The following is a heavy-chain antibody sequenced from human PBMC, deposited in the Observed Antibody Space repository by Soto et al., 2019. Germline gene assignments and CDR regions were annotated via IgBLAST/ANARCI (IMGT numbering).Heavy chain of an antibody. Sequence: EVQLVESGGGLVKPGGSLRLSCVVSGFTFSSYSMNWVRQAPGKGLEWVSSISSSSIYTSYADSVKGRFTISRDNAKNSVNLQMNRLRAEDTAVYYCARDFKESQYYYYCMDVWGKGTTVTVSS. CDR3: ARDFKESQYYYYCMDV. CDR1: GFTFSSYS. CDR2: ISSSSIYT. D-gene: IGHD3-10*01. J-gene: IGHJ6*03. V-gene: IGHV3-21*06.